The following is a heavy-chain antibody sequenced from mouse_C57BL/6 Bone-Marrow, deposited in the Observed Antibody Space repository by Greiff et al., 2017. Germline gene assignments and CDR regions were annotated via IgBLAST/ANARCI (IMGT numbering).Heavy chain of an antibody. CDR3: ARDRYYYGSSFYWYFDV. J-gene: IGHJ1*03. CDR2: INPNNGGT. V-gene: IGHV1-22*01. CDR1: GYTFTDYN. Sequence: VQLQQSGPELVKPGASVKMSCKASGYTFTDYNMHWVKQSHGKSLEWIGYINPNNGGTSYNQKFKGKATLTVNKSSSTAYMELRSLTSEDSAVYYCARDRYYYGSSFYWYFDVWGTGTTVTVSS. D-gene: IGHD1-1*01.